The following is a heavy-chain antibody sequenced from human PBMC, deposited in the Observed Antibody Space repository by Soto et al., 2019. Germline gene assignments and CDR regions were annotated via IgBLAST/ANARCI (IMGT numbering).Heavy chain of an antibody. J-gene: IGHJ6*02. D-gene: IGHD3-3*01. CDR3: ARGAIFGVVRPNYYYYGMDV. CDR1: GFTFSSYS. CDR2: ISSSSSTI. Sequence: EVQLVESGGGLVQPGGSLRLSCAASGFTFSSYSMNWVRQAPGKGLEWVSYISSSSSTIYYADSVKGRFTISRDNAKNSLYLQMNSLRDEDTAVYYCARGAIFGVVRPNYYYYGMDVWGQGTTVTVSS. V-gene: IGHV3-48*02.